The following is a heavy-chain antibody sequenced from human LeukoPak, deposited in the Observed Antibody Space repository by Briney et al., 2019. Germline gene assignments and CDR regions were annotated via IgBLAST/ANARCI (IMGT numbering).Heavy chain of an antibody. V-gene: IGHV4-34*01. CDR1: GGSFSGYY. CDR3: AGGRAPTYYYGSGSSY. J-gene: IGHJ4*02. CDR2: INHSGST. D-gene: IGHD3-10*01. Sequence: SETLSRTCAVYGGSFSGYYWSWIRQPPGKGLEWIGEINHSGSTNYNPSLKSRVTISVDTSKNQFSLKLSSVTAADTAVYYCAGGRAPTYYYGSGSSYWGQGTLVTVSS.